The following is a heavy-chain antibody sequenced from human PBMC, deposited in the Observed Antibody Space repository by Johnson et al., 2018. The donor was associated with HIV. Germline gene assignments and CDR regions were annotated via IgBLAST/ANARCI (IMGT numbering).Heavy chain of an antibody. CDR2: IRQDGSEK. V-gene: IGHV3-7*01. J-gene: IGHJ3*02. CDR3: ARDSPNAFDI. CDR1: GFTVSSNY. Sequence: EVQLVESGGGLIQPGGSLRLSCAASGFTVSSNYMSWVRQAPGKVLEWVASIRQDGSEKYYVDSVKGRFTISRDNAKNSLYLQMNSLRAEDTAVYYCARDSPNAFDIWGQGTMVTVSS.